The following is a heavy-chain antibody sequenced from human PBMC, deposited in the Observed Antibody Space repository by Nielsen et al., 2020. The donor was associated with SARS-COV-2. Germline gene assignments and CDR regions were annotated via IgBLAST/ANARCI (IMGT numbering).Heavy chain of an antibody. D-gene: IGHD3-16*01. J-gene: IGHJ6*02. V-gene: IGHV3-21*01. CDR2: ISISSSSF. CDR3: ARAYHNYYYAMDV. Sequence: GGSLRLSCAASGFTFSSYSMNLVRQAPGKGLEWVSSISISSSSFYYTDSVRGRFTISRDNAKSSLYLQLTSLRAEDTAVYYCARAYHNYYYAMDVWGQGTTVTVSS. CDR1: GFTFSSYS.